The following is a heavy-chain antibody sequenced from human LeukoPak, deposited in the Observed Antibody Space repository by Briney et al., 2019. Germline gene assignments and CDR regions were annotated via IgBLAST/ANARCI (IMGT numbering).Heavy chain of an antibody. J-gene: IGHJ4*02. CDR3: AKDQEGFDY. V-gene: IGHV1-46*01. CDR2: IYPRDGST. Sequence: ASVKVSCKASGYTFTNNYLHWVRQAPGQGLEWMGMIYPRDGSTSYAQNFQGRVTVTRDTSTTTVHMELRGLRSEDTAVYYCAKDQEGFDYWGQGTVVTVSS. CDR1: GYTFTNNY.